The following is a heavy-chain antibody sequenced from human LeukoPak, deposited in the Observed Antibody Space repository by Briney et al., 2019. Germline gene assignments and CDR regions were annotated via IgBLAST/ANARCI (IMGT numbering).Heavy chain of an antibody. CDR3: ARDPGTMLRGSRRGYDGNYYYMDV. CDR2: IHTSGST. Sequence: PSQTLSLTCTVSGASISSTSYCWGCIRQPAGKGLEWIGHIHTSGSTNYNPSLKRRVTISVHKSKHQFPLKLSSVTAAATAVYYCARDPGTMLRGSRRGYDGNYYYMDVWGKGTTVTISS. D-gene: IGHD3-10*01. J-gene: IGHJ6*03. V-gene: IGHV4-61*09. CDR1: GASISSTSYC.